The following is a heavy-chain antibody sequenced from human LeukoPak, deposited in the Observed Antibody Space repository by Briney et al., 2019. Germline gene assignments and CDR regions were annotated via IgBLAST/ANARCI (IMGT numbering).Heavy chain of an antibody. D-gene: IGHD3-9*01. J-gene: IGHJ4*02. V-gene: IGHV3-23*01. Sequence: GGSLRLSCAASGFTFSSSAMSWVRQAPGKGLEWVSAISGSGGSTYYADSVKGRFTISRDNSKNTLYLQMNSLRAEDTAVYYCASGGSIRGILRYFDWSRPFDYWGQGTLVTVSS. CDR2: ISGSGGST. CDR1: GFTFSSSA. CDR3: ASGGSIRGILRYFDWSRPFDY.